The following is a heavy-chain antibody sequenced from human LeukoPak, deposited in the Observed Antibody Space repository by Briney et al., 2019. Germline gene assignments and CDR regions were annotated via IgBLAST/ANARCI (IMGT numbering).Heavy chain of an antibody. Sequence: PSETLSLTCTVSGGSISSYYWSWIRQPPGKGLEWIGYIYYSGSTNYNPSLKSRVTISVDTSKNQFSLKLSSVTAADTAMYYCARTGGATFYMDVWGKGATVTVSS. D-gene: IGHD1-26*01. V-gene: IGHV4-59*01. CDR1: GGSISSYY. CDR3: ARTGGATFYMDV. CDR2: IYYSGST. J-gene: IGHJ6*03.